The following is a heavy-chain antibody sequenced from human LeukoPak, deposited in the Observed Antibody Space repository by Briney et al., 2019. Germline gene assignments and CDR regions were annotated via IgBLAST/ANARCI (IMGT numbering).Heavy chain of an antibody. CDR3: ARDYDRMRYHPAGGGY. J-gene: IGHJ4*02. CDR2: IANDANGRNE. Sequence: GGSLRLSCSAAGFNLNYYALNWVRQTPGAGLEWVALIANDANGRNEHYADSVRGRFIISRDTSKNTVSLQMNGLNVDDTAVYYGARDYDRMRYHPAGGGYWGRETRVTVSS. CDR1: GFNLNYYA. D-gene: IGHD3-9*01. V-gene: IGHV3-30*04.